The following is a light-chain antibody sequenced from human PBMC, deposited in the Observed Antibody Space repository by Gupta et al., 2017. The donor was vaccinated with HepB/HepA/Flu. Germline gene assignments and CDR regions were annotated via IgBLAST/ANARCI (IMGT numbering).Light chain of an antibody. V-gene: IGLV1-47*01. CDR3: AAWDDSLSGVV. CDR2: RNN. J-gene: IGLJ2*01. Sequence: QSVLTQPPSASGTPGQRVTISCSGSSSNIGSNYVYWYQQLPGTAPKVLIYRNNQRPSGVPDRFSGSKSGTSASLAISGLRSEDDADYYCAAWDDSLSGVVFGGGTKLTVL. CDR1: SSNIGSNY.